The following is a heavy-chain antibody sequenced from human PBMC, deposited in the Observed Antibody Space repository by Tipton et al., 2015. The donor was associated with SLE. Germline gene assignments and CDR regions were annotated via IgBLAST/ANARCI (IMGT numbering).Heavy chain of an antibody. CDR1: GGSISSHY. J-gene: IGHJ4*02. CDR3: ARLSY. Sequence: TLSLTCTVSGGSISSHYWSWIRQPPGKGLEWIGEINHSGSTNYNPSLKSRVTISVDTSKNQFSLKLSSVTAADTAVYYCARLSYWGQGTLVTVSS. CDR2: INHSGST. V-gene: IGHV4-34*01.